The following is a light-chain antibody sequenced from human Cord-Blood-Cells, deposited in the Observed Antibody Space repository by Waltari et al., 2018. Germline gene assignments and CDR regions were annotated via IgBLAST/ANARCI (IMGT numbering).Light chain of an antibody. CDR3: QQYNSYSPNT. V-gene: IGKV1-5*01. CDR2: DAS. J-gene: IGKJ2*01. Sequence: DIQMTQPPSTLSASVGDRVTITCPASQSISSWLAWYQQKPGKAPKLLIYDASSLQSGVPSRFSGSGSGTEFTLTISSLQPDDFATYYCQQYNSYSPNTFGQGTKLEIK. CDR1: QSISSW.